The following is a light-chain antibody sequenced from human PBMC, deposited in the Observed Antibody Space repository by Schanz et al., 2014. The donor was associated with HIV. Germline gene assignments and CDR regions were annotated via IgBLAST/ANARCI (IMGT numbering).Light chain of an antibody. CDR2: DNN. Sequence: QSVLTQPPSASGTPGQRVTISCSGSSSNIGSNYVYWYQQLPGTAPKLLIYDNNERPSGIPDRFSGSKSGTSATLGITGLQTGDEADYYCGTWDSSLSAVVFGGGTKLTVL. CDR3: GTWDSSLSAVV. J-gene: IGLJ2*01. CDR1: SSNIGSNY. V-gene: IGLV1-51*01.